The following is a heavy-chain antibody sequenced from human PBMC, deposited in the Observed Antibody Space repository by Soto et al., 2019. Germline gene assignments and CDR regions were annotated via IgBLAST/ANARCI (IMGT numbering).Heavy chain of an antibody. CDR1: GGSIGSAAYS. Sequence: QVQLQESGPGLVKPSQTLYLTCTVSGGSIGSAAYSWSWIRQHPGEGLEWIGYISHSGSTYYNPSLKSRVIISVDTSKNQFSLSLTSVTAADTAVYYCAREYTYGSNFFDCWGQGALVTVSS. D-gene: IGHD5-18*01. J-gene: IGHJ4*02. V-gene: IGHV4-31*03. CDR2: ISHSGST. CDR3: AREYTYGSNFFDC.